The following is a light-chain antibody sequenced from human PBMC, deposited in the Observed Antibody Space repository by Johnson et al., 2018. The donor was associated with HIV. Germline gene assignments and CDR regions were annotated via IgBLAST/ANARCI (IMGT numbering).Light chain of an antibody. Sequence: QSVLTQPPSVSAAPGQKVTISCSGSSSNIGNNYVSWYQQLPGTAPKLLIYDNNKRPSGIPDRFSGSKSGTSATLGITGLPTWDEADYYCGTWDSRLSAYVFATETKVTVL. CDR2: DNN. CDR3: GTWDSRLSAYV. J-gene: IGLJ1*01. V-gene: IGLV1-51*01. CDR1: SSNIGNNY.